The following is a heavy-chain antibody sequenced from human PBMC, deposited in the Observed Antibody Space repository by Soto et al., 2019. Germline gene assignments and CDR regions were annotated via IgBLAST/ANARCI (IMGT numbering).Heavy chain of an antibody. CDR1: GDSVSSNSAA. V-gene: IGHV6-1*01. J-gene: IGHJ6*03. Sequence: SQTLSLTCAISGDSVSSNSAAWNWIRQSPSRGLEWLGRTYYRSKWYNDYAVSVKSRITINPETSKNQFSLQLNSVTPEDTAVYYCARGGRYCSGGSCYSDYYYYYMDVWGKGTTVTVSS. CDR2: TYYRSKWYN. CDR3: ARGGRYCSGGSCYSDYYYYYMDV. D-gene: IGHD2-15*01.